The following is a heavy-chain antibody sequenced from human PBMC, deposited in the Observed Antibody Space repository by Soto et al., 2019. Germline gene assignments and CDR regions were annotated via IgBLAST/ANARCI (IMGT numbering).Heavy chain of an antibody. D-gene: IGHD2-2*02. CDR3: VYILCSSTSCYKGLRDY. Sequence: PGESLKISCKGSGYSFTSYWISWVRQMPGKGLEWMGRIDPSDSYTNYSPSFQGHVTISADKSISTAYLQWSSLKASDTAMYYCVYILCSSTSCYKGLRDYWGQGSLVIGSA. V-gene: IGHV5-10-1*01. CDR1: GYSFTSYW. J-gene: IGHJ4*02. CDR2: IDPSDSYT.